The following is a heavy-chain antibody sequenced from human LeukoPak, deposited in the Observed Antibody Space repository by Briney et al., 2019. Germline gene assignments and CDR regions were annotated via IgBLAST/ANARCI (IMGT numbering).Heavy chain of an antibody. CDR2: INPNSGGT. CDR1: GYTFTGYY. CDR3: ARGPSIRGAPQRGRGNDY. Sequence: ASVKVSCKASGYTFTGYYMHWVRQAPGQGLEWMGWINPNSGGTNYAQKFQGGVTMTRDTSISTAYMELSRLRSDDTAVYYCARGPSIRGAPQRGRGNDYWGQGTLVTVSS. J-gene: IGHJ4*02. V-gene: IGHV1-2*02. D-gene: IGHD1-26*01.